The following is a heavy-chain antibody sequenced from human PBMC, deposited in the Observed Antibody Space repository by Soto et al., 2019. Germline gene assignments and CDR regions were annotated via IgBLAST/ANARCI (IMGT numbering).Heavy chain of an antibody. CDR2: ISSNGGST. CDR1: GFTFSSYA. J-gene: IGHJ4*02. V-gene: IGHV3-64*01. CDR3: ARARNEYGGTRD. D-gene: IGHD4-17*01. Sequence: GGSLRLSCAASGFTFSSYAMHWVRQAPGKGLEYVSAISSNGGSTYYANSVKGRFTISRDNSKNTLYLQMGSLRAEDMAVYYCARARNEYGGTRDWGQGTLVTVSS.